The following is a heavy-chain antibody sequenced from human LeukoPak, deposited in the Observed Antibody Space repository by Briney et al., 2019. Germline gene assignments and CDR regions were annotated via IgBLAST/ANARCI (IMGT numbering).Heavy chain of an antibody. CDR1: GYTFTGYY. CDR3: ARGDIVVVPAVMGNWFDP. V-gene: IGHV1-2*02. D-gene: IGHD2-2*01. CDR2: INPNSGGT. Sequence: ASVKVSCKASGYTFTGYYMHWVRQAPGQGLEWMGWINPNSGGTNYAQKFQGRVTMTRDTSISTAYMELSRLRSNDTAVYYCARGDIVVVPAVMGNWFDPWGQGTLVTVSS. J-gene: IGHJ5*02.